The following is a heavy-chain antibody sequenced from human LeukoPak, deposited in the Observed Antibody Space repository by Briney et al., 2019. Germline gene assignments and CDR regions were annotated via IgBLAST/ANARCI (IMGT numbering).Heavy chain of an antibody. V-gene: IGHV3-49*04. CDR2: IRRRAYGRAA. J-gene: IGHJ4*02. Sequence: GGSLRLSCTTSGFAFDDFAMRWVRQPAGEGLEWVGFIRRRAYGRAAEYAASVKGRFIISRDDSKGIAYLQMNSLKTEVTAVYYCSRNGLVDFDYWGQGSRVIVSP. CDR3: SRNGLVDFDY. CDR1: GFAFDDFA.